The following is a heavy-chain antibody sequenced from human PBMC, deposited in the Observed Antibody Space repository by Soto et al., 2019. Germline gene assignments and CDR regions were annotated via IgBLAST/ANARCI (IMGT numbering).Heavy chain of an antibody. Sequence: SETLSLTCTVSGGSISSGGYYWSWIRQHPGKGLEWIGYIYYSGSTYYNPSLKSRVTISVDTSKNQSSLKLSSVTAADTAVYYCARVGGINWFDPWGQGTLVTVSS. D-gene: IGHD3-16*01. CDR3: ARVGGINWFDP. J-gene: IGHJ5*02. V-gene: IGHV4-31*03. CDR2: IYYSGST. CDR1: GGSISSGGYY.